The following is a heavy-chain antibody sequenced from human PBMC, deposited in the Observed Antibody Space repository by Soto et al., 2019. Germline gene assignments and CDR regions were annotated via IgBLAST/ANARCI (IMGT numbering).Heavy chain of an antibody. CDR2: IYWSGDE. CDR1: AFSLRTSGGG. D-gene: IGHD6-6*01. CDR3: ARGIATLPVFAFGI. Sequence: SGPPLVNPPQTLTLPCSFSAFSLRTSGGGGGWIRQSPGKAPECLALIYWSGDEHYRPSLKSRLSIITDTSRNHVLLIMTDVGPGDTATYYCARGIATLPVFAFGIWGPGSTVAVS. J-gene: IGHJ3*02. V-gene: IGHV2-5*01.